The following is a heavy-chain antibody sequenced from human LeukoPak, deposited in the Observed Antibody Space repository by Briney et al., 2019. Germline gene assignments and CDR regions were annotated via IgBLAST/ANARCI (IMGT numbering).Heavy chain of an antibody. CDR2: VSGSGVST. CDR3: AKGVEDSGIYYYYYMDV. J-gene: IGHJ6*03. CDR1: GFTFSSYTFSTYA. V-gene: IGHV3-23*01. D-gene: IGHD2-15*01. Sequence: GGSLRLSCAASGFTFSSYTFSTYAMSWVRQAPGKGLEWVSAVSGSGVSTYYADSVKGRFTTSGDNSKNTLYLQMNGLRAEDTAVYYCAKGVEDSGIYYYYYMDVWGKGTTVTVSS.